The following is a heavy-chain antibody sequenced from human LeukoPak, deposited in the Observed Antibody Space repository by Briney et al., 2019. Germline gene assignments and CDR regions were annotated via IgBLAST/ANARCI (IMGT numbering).Heavy chain of an antibody. J-gene: IGHJ2*01. D-gene: IGHD3-22*01. CDR3: ARSIVVATPWYFDL. Sequence: SETLSLTCTVSGGSISSYYWSWIRQPPEKGLEWIGYIYYSGSTNYNPSLKSRVTISVDTSKNQFSLKLSSVTAADTAVYYCARSIVVATPWYFDLWGRGTLVTVSS. CDR1: GGSISSYY. V-gene: IGHV4-59*01. CDR2: IYYSGST.